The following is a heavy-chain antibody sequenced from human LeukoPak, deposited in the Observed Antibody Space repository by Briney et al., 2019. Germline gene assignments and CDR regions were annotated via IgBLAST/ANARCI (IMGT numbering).Heavy chain of an antibody. Sequence: GSLRPSCAASGFTFSNSAMSWVRQAPGKGLEWVSTLSGSGITTYYADSVKGRITISRDNSKNTLYLQMNSLRAEDTAVYYCAKGIYSSGWSYFDYWGHGTLVTVSS. D-gene: IGHD6-19*01. V-gene: IGHV3-23*01. CDR1: GFTFSNSA. CDR2: LSGSGITT. J-gene: IGHJ4*01. CDR3: AKGIYSSGWSYFDY.